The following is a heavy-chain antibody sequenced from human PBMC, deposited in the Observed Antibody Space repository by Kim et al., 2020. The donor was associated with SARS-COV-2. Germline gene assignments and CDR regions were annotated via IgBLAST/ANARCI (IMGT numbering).Heavy chain of an antibody. Sequence: ASVKVSCKASGYTFTSYYMHWVLQAPGQGLEWMGIINPSGGSTSYAQKFQGRVTRTRDTSTSTVYMELSSLRSEDTAVYYCARDQPYYDFWSGPPGYGMDVWGQGTTVTVSS. V-gene: IGHV1-46*01. J-gene: IGHJ6*02. CDR1: GYTFTSYY. CDR3: ARDQPYYDFWSGPPGYGMDV. CDR2: INPSGGST. D-gene: IGHD3-3*01.